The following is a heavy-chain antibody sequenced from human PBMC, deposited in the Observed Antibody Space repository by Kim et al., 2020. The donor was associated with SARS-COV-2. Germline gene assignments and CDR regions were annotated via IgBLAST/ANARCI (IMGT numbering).Heavy chain of an antibody. J-gene: IGHJ4*02. V-gene: IGHV4-34*01. Sequence: SETLSLTCAVYGGSFSGYYWSWIRQPPGKGLEWIGEINHSGSTNYNPSLKSRVTISVDTSKNQFSLKLSSVTAADTAVYYCARWRGAAADTYYFDYWGQGTLVTVSS. CDR3: ARWRGAAADTYYFDY. CDR2: INHSGST. CDR1: GGSFSGYY. D-gene: IGHD6-13*01.